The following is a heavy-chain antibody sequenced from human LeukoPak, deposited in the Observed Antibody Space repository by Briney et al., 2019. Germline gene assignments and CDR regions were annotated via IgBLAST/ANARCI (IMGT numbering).Heavy chain of an antibody. V-gene: IGHV4-61*02. J-gene: IGHJ4*02. CDR1: GGSISSGSYY. D-gene: IGHD6-13*01. Sequence: PSETLSLTCTVSGGSISSGSYYWSWIRQPAGKGLEWIGRIYTSGSTNYNPSLKSRVTISVGTSKNQFSLKLSSVTAADTAVYYCAGKAAAAGTFDYWGQGTLVTVSS. CDR2: IYTSGST. CDR3: AGKAAAAGTFDY.